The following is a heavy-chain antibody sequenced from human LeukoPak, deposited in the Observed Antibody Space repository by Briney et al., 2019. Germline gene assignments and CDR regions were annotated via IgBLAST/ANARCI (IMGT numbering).Heavy chain of an antibody. V-gene: IGHV4-31*03. Sequence: SETLSLTCTVSGGSVSSGGYYWSWIRQHPGKGLEWIGYIYYSGSTYYNPSLKSRVTISVDTSKNQFSLKLSSVTAADTAVYYCAREGYRKGMDVWGQRTTVTVSS. D-gene: IGHD6-13*01. CDR2: IYYSGST. J-gene: IGHJ6*02. CDR1: GGSVSSGGYY. CDR3: AREGYRKGMDV.